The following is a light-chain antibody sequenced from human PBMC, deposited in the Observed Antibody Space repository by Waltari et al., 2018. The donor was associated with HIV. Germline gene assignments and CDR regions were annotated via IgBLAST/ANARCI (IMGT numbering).Light chain of an antibody. V-gene: IGLV2-23*02. CDR2: DVS. CDR3: LTYVSKTSTWQ. J-gene: IGLJ3*02. CDR1: AIDIGNYNL. Sequence: QSALTQPASVSGNPGQSVTTTCTGTAIDIGNYNLVSWFQQHPGKAPKLLIYDVSKRPSGVSSRFSGSKSGYFASLTISGLLTEDESSYYCLTYVSKTSTWQFGGGTYLTV.